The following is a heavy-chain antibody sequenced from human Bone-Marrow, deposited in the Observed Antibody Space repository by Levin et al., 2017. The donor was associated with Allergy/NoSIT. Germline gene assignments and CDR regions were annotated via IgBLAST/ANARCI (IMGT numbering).Heavy chain of an antibody. CDR2: IYHSGST. V-gene: IGHV4-30-2*01. CDR3: ARGPCSSTSCPWYYFDY. J-gene: IGHJ4*02. Sequence: SETLSLTCAVSGGSISSGGYSWSWIRQPPGKGLEWIGYIYHSGSTYYNPSLKSRVTISVDRSKNQFSLKLSSVTAADTAVYYCARGPCSSTSCPWYYFDYWGQGTLVTVSS. D-gene: IGHD2-2*01. CDR1: GGSISSGGYS.